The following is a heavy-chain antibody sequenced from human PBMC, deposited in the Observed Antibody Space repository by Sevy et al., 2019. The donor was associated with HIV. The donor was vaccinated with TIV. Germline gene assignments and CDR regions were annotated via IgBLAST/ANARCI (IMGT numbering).Heavy chain of an antibody. Sequence: ASVKVSCKASGGTFSSYAISWVRQAPGQGLEWMGGIIPIFGTANYAQKFQGRVTITADESTSTAYMELSSLRSEDTAVYYCARDQTVTTSRGFDYWGQGILVTVSS. CDR2: IIPIFGTA. J-gene: IGHJ4*02. CDR3: ARDQTVTTSRGFDY. CDR1: GGTFSSYA. V-gene: IGHV1-69*13. D-gene: IGHD4-17*01.